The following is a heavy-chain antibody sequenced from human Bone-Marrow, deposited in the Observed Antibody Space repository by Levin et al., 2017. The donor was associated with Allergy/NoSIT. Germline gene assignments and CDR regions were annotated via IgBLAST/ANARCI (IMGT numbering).Heavy chain of an antibody. Sequence: TSETLSLTCTVSGGSISSYYWSWIRQPPGKGLEWIAYISYNGITHYNPSLNSRVTMSIDTSKNQFSLNLTSVTAADTAVYYCARDSSGAFDVWGHGTMVTVSS. CDR3: ARDSSGAFDV. CDR2: ISYNGIT. D-gene: IGHD3-10*01. CDR1: GGSISSYY. J-gene: IGHJ3*01. V-gene: IGHV4-59*01.